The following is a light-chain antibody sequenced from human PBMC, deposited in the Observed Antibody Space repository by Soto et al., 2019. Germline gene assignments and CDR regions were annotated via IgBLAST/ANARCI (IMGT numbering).Light chain of an antibody. J-gene: IGKJ2*01. CDR1: QDISSY. CDR3: QQANSYPYT. V-gene: IGKV1-9*01. CDR2: APS. Sequence: DIQLTQSPSFLSASVGDGVTITCRASQDISSYLGWYQQKPGKAPKLLIYAPSTLQGGVPSRFSGSGSGTDFTLTISSLQPEDFATYYCQQANSYPYTFGQGPKLEIK.